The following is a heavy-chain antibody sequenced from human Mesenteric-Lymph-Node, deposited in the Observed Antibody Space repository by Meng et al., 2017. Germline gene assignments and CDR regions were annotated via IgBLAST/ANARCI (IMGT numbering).Heavy chain of an antibody. V-gene: IGHV1-69*05. J-gene: IGHJ6*02. Sequence: SVKVSCKASGGTFSSYAISWVRQAPGQGLEWMGGIIPIFGTANYAQKFQGRVTITTDESTSTAYMELSSLRSEDTAVYYCARDQDYSSGWFDYYYGMDVWGQGNTVNGAS. CDR2: IIPIFGTA. CDR1: GGTFSSYA. D-gene: IGHD6-19*01. CDR3: ARDQDYSSGWFDYYYGMDV.